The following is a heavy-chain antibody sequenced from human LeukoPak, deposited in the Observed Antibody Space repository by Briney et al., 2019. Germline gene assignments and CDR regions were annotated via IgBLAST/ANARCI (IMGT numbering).Heavy chain of an antibody. V-gene: IGHV4-59*01. CDR2: IYYSGST. D-gene: IGHD3-22*01. J-gene: IGHJ4*02. CDR1: GGSISSYY. CDR3: ARGMGYYDSSVFILGY. Sequence: PSDTLSLTCTVSGGSISSYYCSWIRQPPGKGLEWIGYIYYSGSTNYNPSLKSRVTISVDTSKNQFSLKLSSVTAADTAVYYCARGMGYYDSSVFILGYWGQGTLVTVSS.